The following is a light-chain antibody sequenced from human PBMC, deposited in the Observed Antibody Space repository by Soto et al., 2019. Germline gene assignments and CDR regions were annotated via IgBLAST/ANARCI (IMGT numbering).Light chain of an antibody. CDR2: EVS. CDR3: CSYAGSSTFSYV. J-gene: IGLJ1*01. CDR1: SSDVGSYNL. Sequence: QSALTQPASVSGAPGQSVTISCTGTSSDVGSYNLVSWYQQHPGKAPKLMIYEVSKRPSGVSNRFSGSKSGNTASLTISGLQAEDEADYYCCSYAGSSTFSYVFGTGTKVTV. V-gene: IGLV2-23*02.